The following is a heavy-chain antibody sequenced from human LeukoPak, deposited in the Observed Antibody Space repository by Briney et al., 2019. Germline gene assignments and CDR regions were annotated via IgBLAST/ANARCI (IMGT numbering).Heavy chain of an antibody. V-gene: IGHV1-3*01. CDR3: ARDRPLAAAGYGY. CDR1: GYTFTSYA. Sequence: ASVKVSCKASGYTFTSYAMHWVRQAPGQRLEWMGWINAGNGNTKYSQKFQGRVTITRDTSASTAYMELSSLRSEDTAVYYCARDRPLAAAGYGYWGQGTLVTVSS. J-gene: IGHJ4*02. D-gene: IGHD6-13*01. CDR2: INAGNGNT.